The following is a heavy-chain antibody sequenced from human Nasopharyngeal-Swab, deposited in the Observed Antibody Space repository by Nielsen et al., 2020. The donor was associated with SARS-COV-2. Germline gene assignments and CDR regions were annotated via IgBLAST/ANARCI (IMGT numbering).Heavy chain of an antibody. CDR2: ISYDGSNK. CDR1: GFTFSSYG. V-gene: IGHV3-30*18. Sequence: GESLKISCAASGFTFSSYGMHWVRQAPGKGLEWVAVISYDGSNKYYADSVKGRFTISRDNSKNTLYLQVNSLRAEDTAVYYCAKDGGRSSGWYYFDYWGQGTLVTVSS. CDR3: AKDGGRSSGWYYFDY. D-gene: IGHD6-19*01. J-gene: IGHJ4*02.